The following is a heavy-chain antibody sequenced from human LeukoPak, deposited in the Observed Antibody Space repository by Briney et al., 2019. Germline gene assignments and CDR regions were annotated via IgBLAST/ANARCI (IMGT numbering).Heavy chain of an antibody. CDR1: GFTFSSYA. CDR2: ISGSGGST. V-gene: IGHV3-23*01. D-gene: IGHD3-22*01. Sequence: GGSLRLSCAASGFTFSSYAMTWVRQAPGKGLEWVSTISGSGGSTYYADSVKGRFTISRDNSKNTLFLQMNSLRVEDTAVYYCARGRWDYDSSGYYHPVYWGQGTLVTVSS. J-gene: IGHJ4*02. CDR3: ARGRWDYDSSGYYHPVY.